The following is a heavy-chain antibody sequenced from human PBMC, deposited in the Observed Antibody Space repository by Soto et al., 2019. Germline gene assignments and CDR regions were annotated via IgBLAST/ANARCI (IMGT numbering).Heavy chain of an antibody. CDR2: GSYSGTT. J-gene: IGHJ4*02. CDR3: DRGATGTEYDY. V-gene: IGHV4-61*01. D-gene: IGHD3-10*01. Sequence: QVQLQESGPGLVKPSETLSLTCTVSAVSVNSGSFSWASIRHPPGKGLEWIRLGSYSGTTNYKPSLESRVTRAVDTARSHMSVKVTSLTAAGTAVYYSDRGATGTEYDYWGQGALVTVSS. CDR1: AVSVNSGSFS.